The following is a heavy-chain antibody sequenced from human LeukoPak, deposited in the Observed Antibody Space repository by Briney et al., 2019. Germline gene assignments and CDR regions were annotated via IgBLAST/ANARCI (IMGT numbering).Heavy chain of an antibody. CDR2: IYYSGST. J-gene: IGHJ2*01. CDR3: ARDRGGSYRYWYFDL. CDR1: GGSISSYY. D-gene: IGHD1-26*01. Sequence: SETLSLTCTVSGGSISSYYWSWIRQPPGKGLEWIGYIYYSGSTNYNPSLKSRVTISVDTSKNQFSLKLSSVTAADTAVYYCARDRGGSYRYWYFDLWGRGTLATVSS. V-gene: IGHV4-59*01.